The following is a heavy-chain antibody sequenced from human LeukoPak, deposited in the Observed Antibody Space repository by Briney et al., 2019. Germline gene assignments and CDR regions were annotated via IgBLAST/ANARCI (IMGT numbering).Heavy chain of an antibody. V-gene: IGHV3-7*01. J-gene: IGHJ3*01. D-gene: IGHD3-22*01. Sequence: GGSLRLSCAASGFTFRRFWMSWVRQAPGKGLEWVANIKQDGSEQYYVDSVKGRFTISRDNARNSLYLQMNSLRAEDTAVYYCARDTEMLYYDANGYHAWGQGTMVTVSS. CDR3: ARDTEMLYYDANGYHA. CDR1: GFTFRRFW. CDR2: IKQDGSEQ.